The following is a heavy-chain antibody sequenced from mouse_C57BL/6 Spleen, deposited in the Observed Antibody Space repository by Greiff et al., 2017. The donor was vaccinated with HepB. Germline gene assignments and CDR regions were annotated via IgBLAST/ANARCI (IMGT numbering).Heavy chain of an antibody. CDR3: ARQQGNYYFDY. J-gene: IGHJ2*01. CDR2: ISNLAYSI. Sequence: EVKLMESGGGLVQPGGSLKLSCAASGFTFSDYGMAWVRQAPRKGPEWVAFISNLAYSIYYADTVTGRFTISRENAKNTLYLEMSSLRSEDTAMYYCARQQGNYYFDYWGQGTTLTVSS. D-gene: IGHD2-1*01. CDR1: GFTFSDYG. V-gene: IGHV5-15*01.